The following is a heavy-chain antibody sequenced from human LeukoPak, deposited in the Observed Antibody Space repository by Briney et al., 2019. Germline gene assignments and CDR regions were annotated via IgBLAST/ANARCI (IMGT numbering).Heavy chain of an antibody. Sequence: GASVKVSCKASGYTFTGYYMHWVRQAPGQGLEWMGWINPNSGGTNYAQKFQGRVTMTRDTSISTAYMELSRLRSDDTVVYYCARRGTAAMYAFDIWGQGTMVTVSS. CDR1: GYTFTGYY. CDR3: ARRGTAAMYAFDI. CDR2: INPNSGGT. J-gene: IGHJ3*02. D-gene: IGHD2-2*01. V-gene: IGHV1-2*02.